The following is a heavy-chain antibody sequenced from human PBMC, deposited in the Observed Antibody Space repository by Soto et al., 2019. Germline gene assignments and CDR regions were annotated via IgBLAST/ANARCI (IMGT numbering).Heavy chain of an antibody. D-gene: IGHD6-19*01. J-gene: IGHJ6*02. CDR2: MNPNSGNT. V-gene: IGHV1-8*01. Sequence: ASVKVSCKASGYTFTSYDINWVRQATGQGLEWMGWMNPNSGNTGYAQKFQGRVTMTRNTSISTAYMELSSLRSEDTAVYYCARLVGPIAVAGPSYYYYGMDVWGQGTTVTVSS. CDR1: GYTFTSYD. CDR3: ARLVGPIAVAGPSYYYYGMDV.